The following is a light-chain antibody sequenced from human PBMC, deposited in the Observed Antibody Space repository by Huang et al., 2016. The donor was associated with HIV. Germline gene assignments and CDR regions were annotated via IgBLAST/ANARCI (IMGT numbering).Light chain of an antibody. Sequence: LAPRESATLSCRASQSVFKTLAWYQQKPGQAPKLLIYGSSTRAAGIPARCSGSGSGTDVTLTISSLPSEDFAVYYCQRYNTSPRTFGQGTKVEV. CDR1: QSVFKT. CDR3: QRYNTSPRT. J-gene: IGKJ1*01. V-gene: IGKV3-15*01. CDR2: GSS.